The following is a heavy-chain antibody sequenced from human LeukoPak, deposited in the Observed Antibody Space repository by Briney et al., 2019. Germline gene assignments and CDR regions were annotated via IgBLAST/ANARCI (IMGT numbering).Heavy chain of an antibody. CDR2: VFHSGTT. D-gene: IGHD2-15*01. Sequence: SETLSLTCTVSGDSITSSSYYWGWIRQSPGKGLEWIGSVFHSGTTYNHPSLKGRVTISIKTSKTQFSLRLSSVTAADTAVYYCARVPWSSHYSIDFWGQGTLVTVAS. CDR3: ARVPWSSHYSIDF. CDR1: GDSITSSSYY. V-gene: IGHV4-39*07. J-gene: IGHJ4*02.